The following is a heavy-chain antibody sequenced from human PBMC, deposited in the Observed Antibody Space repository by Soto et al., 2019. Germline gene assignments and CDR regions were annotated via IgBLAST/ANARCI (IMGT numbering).Heavy chain of an antibody. CDR2: IYYSGST. D-gene: IGHD3-10*01. Sequence: SETLSLTCTVSGGSISSGGYYWSWIRQHPGKGLEWIGYIYYSGSTYYNPSLKSRVTISVDTSKNQFSLKLSSVTAADTAVYYCARAHSMVRGVIDDDYWGQGTLVTVSS. J-gene: IGHJ4*02. V-gene: IGHV4-31*03. CDR3: ARAHSMVRGVIDDDY. CDR1: GGSISSGGYY.